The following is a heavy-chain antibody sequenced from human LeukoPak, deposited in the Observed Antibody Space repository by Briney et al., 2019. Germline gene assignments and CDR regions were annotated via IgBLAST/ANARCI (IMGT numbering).Heavy chain of an antibody. CDR2: ISGSGGST. CDR1: GFTFSSYA. CDR3: AKRAYCGPDCFYFDY. J-gene: IGHJ4*02. V-gene: IGHV3-23*01. Sequence: GGSLRLSCAASGFTFSSYAMSWVRQAPGKGLEWVSAISGSGGSTYYADSVKGRFTISRDNSKNTLYLQMNSLRAEDTAVYFCAKRAYCGPDCFYFDYWGLGTQVTVSS. D-gene: IGHD2-21*01.